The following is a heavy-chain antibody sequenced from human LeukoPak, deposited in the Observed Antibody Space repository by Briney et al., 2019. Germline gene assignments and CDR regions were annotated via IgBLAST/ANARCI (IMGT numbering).Heavy chain of an antibody. CDR1: GGSFSGYY. CDR3: ARVLRFLEWLPYHYGMDV. J-gene: IGHJ6*02. CDR2: IYHSGST. D-gene: IGHD3-3*01. Sequence: SETLSLTCAVYGGSFSGYYWSWIRQPPGKGLEWIGYIYHSGSTYYNPSLKSRVTISVDRSKNQFSLKLSSVTAADTAVYYCARVLRFLEWLPYHYGMDVWGQGTTVTVSS. V-gene: IGHV4-30-2*01.